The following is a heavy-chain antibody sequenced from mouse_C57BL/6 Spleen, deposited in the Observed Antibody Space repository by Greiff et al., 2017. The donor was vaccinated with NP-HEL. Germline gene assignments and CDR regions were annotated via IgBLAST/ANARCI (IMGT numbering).Heavy chain of an antibody. J-gene: IGHJ4*01. CDR1: GYTFTSYW. CDR3: ARSDRVTTGYAMDY. Sequence: QVQLQQPGAELVKPGASVKLSCKASGYTFTSYWMHWVKQRPGQGLEWIGMIHPNSGSTNYNEKFKSKATLTVDKSSSTAYMQLSSLTSEDSAVYYCARSDRVTTGYAMDYWGQGTSVTVSS. CDR2: IHPNSGST. D-gene: IGHD2-2*01. V-gene: IGHV1-64*01.